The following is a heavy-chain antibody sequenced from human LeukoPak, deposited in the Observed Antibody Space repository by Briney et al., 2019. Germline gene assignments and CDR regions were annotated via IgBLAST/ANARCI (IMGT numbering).Heavy chain of an antibody. CDR2: INHSGST. D-gene: IGHD3-16*01. J-gene: IGHJ4*02. CDR3: ARGGRRGGIHIDY. Sequence: SSETLSLTCAVYGGSFSGYYWSWIRQPPGKGLEWIGEINHSGSTNYNPSLKSRVTISVDTSKNQFSLKLSSVTAADTAVYYCARGGRRGGIHIDYWGQGTLVTVSS. V-gene: IGHV4-34*01. CDR1: GGSFSGYY.